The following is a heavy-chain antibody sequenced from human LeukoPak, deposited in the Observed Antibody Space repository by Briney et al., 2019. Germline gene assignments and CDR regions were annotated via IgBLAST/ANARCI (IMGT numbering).Heavy chain of an antibody. Sequence: GASVKVSCKASGGTFSSYAISWVRQAPGQGLEWMGGIIPIFGTANYTQKFQGRVTITTDESASTAYMELSSLRSEDTAVYYCARWGIAARQYYFDYWGQGTLVTVSS. V-gene: IGHV1-69*05. J-gene: IGHJ4*02. CDR1: GGTFSSYA. CDR3: ARWGIAARQYYFDY. CDR2: IIPIFGTA. D-gene: IGHD6-6*01.